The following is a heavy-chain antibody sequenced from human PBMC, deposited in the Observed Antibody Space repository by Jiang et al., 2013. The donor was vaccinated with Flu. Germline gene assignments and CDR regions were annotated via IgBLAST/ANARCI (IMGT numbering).Heavy chain of an antibody. CDR3: ARAYYDFWSGYYWANYYFDY. CDR1: GGSISSYY. D-gene: IGHD3-3*01. CDR2: IYTSGST. Sequence: KPSETLSLTCTVSGGSISSYYWSWIRQPPGKGLEWIGYIYTSGSTNYNPSLKSRVTISVDTSKNQFSLKLSSVTAADTAVYYCARAYYDFWSGYYWANYYFDYWGQGTLVTVSS. V-gene: IGHV4-4*09. J-gene: IGHJ4*02.